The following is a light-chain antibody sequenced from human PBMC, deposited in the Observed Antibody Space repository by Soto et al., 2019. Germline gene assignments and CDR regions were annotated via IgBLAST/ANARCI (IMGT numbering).Light chain of an antibody. CDR1: SSDLGSYNR. Sequence: QSVLTQPPSVSGSPGQSVTISCTGTSSDLGSYNRVSWYQQPPGTAPKLMIYDVSNRPSGVPDRFSGSKSGTTASLTISGLQAEDEADYYCSSYTSSSTLVFGGGTKLTVL. CDR2: DVS. V-gene: IGLV2-18*02. J-gene: IGLJ3*02. CDR3: SSYTSSSTLV.